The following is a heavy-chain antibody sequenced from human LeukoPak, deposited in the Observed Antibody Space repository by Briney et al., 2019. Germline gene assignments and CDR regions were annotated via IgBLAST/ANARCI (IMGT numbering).Heavy chain of an antibody. CDR3: ARDRGITIFGGAGWFDP. D-gene: IGHD3-3*01. CDR2: INSDGSST. Sequence: GGSLRLSCAASGFTFSSYWMHWVRQAPGKGLVWVSRINSDGSSTSYADSVKGRFTISGDNAKNTLYLQMNGLRAEDTAVYYCARDRGITIFGGAGWFDPWGQGTLVTVSS. J-gene: IGHJ5*02. V-gene: IGHV3-74*01. CDR1: GFTFSSYW.